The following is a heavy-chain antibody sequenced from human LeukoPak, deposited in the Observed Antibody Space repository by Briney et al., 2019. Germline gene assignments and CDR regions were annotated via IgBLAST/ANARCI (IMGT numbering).Heavy chain of an antibody. CDR1: GGSFSGYY. CDR3: ARLGSVGYYNYQYMDI. V-gene: IGHV4-34*01. J-gene: IGHJ6*03. D-gene: IGHD6-13*01. Sequence: SETLSLTCAVYGGSFSGYYWSWIRQPPRKGLEWIGEINHIGNTNYDPSLRSRVTISVDTSKNQFSLTLTSATAADTAVYFCARLGSVGYYNYQYMDIWGNGSTVTVSS. CDR2: INHIGNT.